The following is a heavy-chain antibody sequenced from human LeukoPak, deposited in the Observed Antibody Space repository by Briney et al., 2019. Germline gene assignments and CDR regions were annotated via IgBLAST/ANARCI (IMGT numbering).Heavy chain of an antibody. J-gene: IGHJ6*03. CDR2: MNPNSGNT. V-gene: IGHV1-8*01. CDR1: GYTFTSYD. Sequence: ASVKVSCKASGYTFTSYDINWVRQAPGQGLEWVGWMNPNSGNTGSAQKVQGRVTITMNISMSTAYTELSSLTSEDTAVYYCARIFYRRSDYHYYYMDVWGEGTTVTVSS. D-gene: IGHD3-16*02. CDR3: ARIFYRRSDYHYYYMDV.